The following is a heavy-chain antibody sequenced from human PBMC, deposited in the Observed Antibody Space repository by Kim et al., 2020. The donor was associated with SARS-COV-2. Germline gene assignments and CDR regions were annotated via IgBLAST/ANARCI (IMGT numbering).Heavy chain of an antibody. Sequence: GESLKISCKGSGYSFTSYWIGWVRQMPGKGLEWMGIIYPGDSDARYSPSFQGQVTISADKSITTAYLQWSSLKASDTAMYYCARHLVDILTGYITEIDYWGQGTLVTVSS. CDR2: IYPGDSDA. D-gene: IGHD3-9*01. J-gene: IGHJ4*02. CDR3: ARHLVDILTGYITEIDY. CDR1: GYSFTSYW. V-gene: IGHV5-51*01.